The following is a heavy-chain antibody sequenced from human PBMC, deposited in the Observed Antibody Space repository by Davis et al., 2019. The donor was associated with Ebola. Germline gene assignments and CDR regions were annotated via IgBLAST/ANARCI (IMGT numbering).Heavy chain of an antibody. D-gene: IGHD6-19*01. V-gene: IGHV3-23*01. CDR2: ISGTGGTA. CDR1: GFTFSSYA. Sequence: GESLKISCAASGFTFSSYAMSWVRQAPGKGLEWVSAISGTGGTAFYTDSVKGRFTISRDNSKSTLYLQMNSLRAEDTAIYYCAKDTSNVWFDVWGQGTMVTVSS. J-gene: IGHJ3*01. CDR3: AKDTSNVWFDV.